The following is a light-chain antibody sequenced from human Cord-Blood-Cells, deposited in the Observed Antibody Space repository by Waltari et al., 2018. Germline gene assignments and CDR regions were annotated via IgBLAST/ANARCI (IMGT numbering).Light chain of an antibody. Sequence: EIVMTQIPATLSVSPGERATRPCRASQSVSSNLAWYQQKPGQAPRLLIYGASTRATGIPARFSGSGSGTEFTLTISSLQSEDFAVYYCQEYNNWPAVTFGPGTKVDIK. CDR1: QSVSSN. V-gene: IGKV3-15*01. CDR2: GAS. CDR3: QEYNNWPAVT. J-gene: IGKJ3*01.